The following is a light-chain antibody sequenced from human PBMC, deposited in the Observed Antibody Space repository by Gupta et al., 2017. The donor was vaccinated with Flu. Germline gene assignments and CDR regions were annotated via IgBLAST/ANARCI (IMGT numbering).Light chain of an antibody. CDR2: DAS. J-gene: IGKJ2*02. CDR1: QDINYY. Sequence: SSLFESVGDSCPNTCQARQDINYYLNWYQQKPRKAPNRLVYDASDSKTGVRSRFSGSGCGTDVTFTISSRQQEDIAAYYYQQNENLLLCTFGQGTXLEIK. V-gene: IGKV1-33*01. CDR3: QQNENLLLCT.